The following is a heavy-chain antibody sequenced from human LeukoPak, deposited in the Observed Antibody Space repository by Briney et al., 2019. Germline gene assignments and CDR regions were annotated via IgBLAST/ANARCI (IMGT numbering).Heavy chain of an antibody. CDR3: ARIDSSSWPFFDY. V-gene: IGHV4-39*01. J-gene: IGHJ4*02. Sequence: SETLSLTCTVSGGSISSSSYYCGWIRQPPGKGLDWIGNIYYSGGTYYNPSLKSRVTISVDTSKNQFSLKLSSVTAADTAVYYCARIDSSSWPFFDYWGQGTLVTVSS. CDR2: IYYSGGT. CDR1: GGSISSSSYY. D-gene: IGHD6-13*01.